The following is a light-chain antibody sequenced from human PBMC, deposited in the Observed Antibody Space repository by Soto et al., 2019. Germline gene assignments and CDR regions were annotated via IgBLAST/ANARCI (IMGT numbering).Light chain of an antibody. V-gene: IGKV3-20*01. J-gene: IGKJ1*01. CDR2: GAS. CDR3: QQYGSSPAWT. CDR1: QSVRSNF. Sequence: EIVLTQSPGTLSLSPGERATLSCRASQSVRSNFLAWYRQKPGQAPRLLIYGASTRATGISDRFSGSGSGTDFTLTISRLEPEDFAVYYCQQYGSSPAWTFGQGTKVDI.